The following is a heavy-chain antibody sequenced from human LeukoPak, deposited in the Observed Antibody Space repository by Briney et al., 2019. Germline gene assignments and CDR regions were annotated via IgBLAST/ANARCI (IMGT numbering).Heavy chain of an antibody. CDR1: GGSISSYY. CDR2: IYYSGST. D-gene: IGHD2-15*01. V-gene: IGHV4-59*01. J-gene: IGHJ4*02. Sequence: SETLSLTCNVSGGSISSYYWSWIRQPPGKGLEWIGYIYYSGSTNYNPSLKSRVTISVDTSKNQFSLKLSSVTAADTAVYYCARGYCSGGSCNDYWGQGTLVTVSS. CDR3: ARGYCSGGSCNDY.